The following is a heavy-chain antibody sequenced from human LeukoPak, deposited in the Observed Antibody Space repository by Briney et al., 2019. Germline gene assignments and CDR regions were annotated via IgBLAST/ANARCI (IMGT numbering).Heavy chain of an antibody. CDR1: GGSISSSDW. D-gene: IGHD2/OR15-2a*01. Sequence: PSGTLSLTCAVSGGSISSSDWWSWVRQSPGKGLEWIGETFHSGYTNYNPSLKSRVTISVDKSKSQFSLRLTSVTAADTALYYCARKNDFEIWGQGTLVTVSS. V-gene: IGHV4-4*02. CDR3: ARKNDFEI. CDR2: TFHSGYT. J-gene: IGHJ3*02.